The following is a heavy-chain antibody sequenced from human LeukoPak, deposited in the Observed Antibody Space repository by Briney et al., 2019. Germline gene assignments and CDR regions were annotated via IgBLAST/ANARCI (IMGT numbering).Heavy chain of an antibody. Sequence: GASVKVSCKASASTFTAYYFHWVRQAPGQGLEWMGWISPDSGDTNFAQKFQGRVTMTRDTSISTAYMELSGLRSDDTAAYYCARATGDWNGLLWFGASTYYFDYWGQGTLVTVSS. CDR2: ISPDSGDT. D-gene: IGHD3-10*01. J-gene: IGHJ4*02. CDR1: ASTFTAYY. V-gene: IGHV1-2*02. CDR3: ARATGDWNGLLWFGASTYYFDY.